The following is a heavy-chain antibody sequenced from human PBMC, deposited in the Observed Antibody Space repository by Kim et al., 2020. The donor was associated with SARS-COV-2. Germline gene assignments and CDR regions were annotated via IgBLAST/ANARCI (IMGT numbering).Heavy chain of an antibody. CDR2: ISYDGSNK. V-gene: IGHV3-30*04. J-gene: IGHJ3*02. CDR3: ANVCGGDCYSVDAFDI. CDR1: GFTFSSYA. Sequence: GGSLRLSCAASGFTFSSYAMHWVRQAPGKGLEWVAVISYDGSNKYYADSVKGRFTISRDNSKNTLYLQMNSLRAEDTAVYYCANVCGGDCYSVDAFDIWG. D-gene: IGHD2-21*02.